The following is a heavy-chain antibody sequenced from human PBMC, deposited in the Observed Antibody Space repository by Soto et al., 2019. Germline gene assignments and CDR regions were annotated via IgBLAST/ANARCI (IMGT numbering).Heavy chain of an antibody. D-gene: IGHD3-22*01. CDR1: GGSISSGGYY. J-gene: IGHJ5*02. CDR2: IYYSGST. Sequence: SETLSLTCTVSGGSISSGGYYWSWIRQHPGKGLEWIGYIYYSGSTYYNPSLKSRVTISVDTSKNQFSLKLSSVTAADTAVYYCATSSGDDTCRFDPWGQGTRVTVSS. CDR3: ATSSGDDTCRFDP. V-gene: IGHV4-31*03.